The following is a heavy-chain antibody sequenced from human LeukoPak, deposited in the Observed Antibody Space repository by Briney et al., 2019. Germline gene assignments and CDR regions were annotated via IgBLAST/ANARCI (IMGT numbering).Heavy chain of an antibody. V-gene: IGHV4-30-4*01. Sequence: SETLSLTCTVSGGSISSGDYYWSWIRQPPGKGLEWIGYIYYSGSTYYNPSLKSRVTISVDTSKNQFSLKLSSVTAADTAVYYYASQIAARPLDLRAFDIWGQGTMVTVSS. CDR1: GGSISSGDYY. D-gene: IGHD6-6*01. CDR3: ASQIAARPLDLRAFDI. CDR2: IYYSGST. J-gene: IGHJ3*02.